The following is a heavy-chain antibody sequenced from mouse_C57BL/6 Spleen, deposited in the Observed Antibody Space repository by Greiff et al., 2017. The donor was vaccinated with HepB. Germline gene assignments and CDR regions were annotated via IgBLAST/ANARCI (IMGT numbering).Heavy chain of an antibody. D-gene: IGHD2-1*01. V-gene: IGHV1-52*01. CDR3: ARGRGNYGFAY. CDR2: IDPSDSET. Sequence: QVQLQQSGAELVRPGSSVKLSCKASGYTFTSYWMHWVKQRPIQGLEWIGNIDPSDSETHYNQKFKDKATLTVDKSSSTAYMQLSSLTSEDSAVYYCARGRGNYGFAYWGQGTLVTVSA. CDR1: GYTFTSYW. J-gene: IGHJ3*01.